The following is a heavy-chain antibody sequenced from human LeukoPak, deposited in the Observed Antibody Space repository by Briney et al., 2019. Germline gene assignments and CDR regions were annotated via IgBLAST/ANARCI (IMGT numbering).Heavy chain of an antibody. Sequence: SETLSLTCAVYGGSFSGYYWSWIRQPPGKGLQWIGEINHSGSTNYNPSLKSRVTISVDTSKNQFSLKLSSVSAADTAVYYCARVRYFDWLGSDLWGQGTLVTVSP. CDR1: GGSFSGYY. CDR2: INHSGST. D-gene: IGHD3-9*01. CDR3: ARVRYFDWLGSDL. J-gene: IGHJ5*02. V-gene: IGHV4-34*01.